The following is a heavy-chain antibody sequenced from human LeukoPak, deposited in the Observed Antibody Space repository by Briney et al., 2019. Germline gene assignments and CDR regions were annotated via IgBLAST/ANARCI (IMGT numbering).Heavy chain of an antibody. J-gene: IGHJ4*02. Sequence: PGGSLRLSCAASGFTFSSYSMNWVRQAPGKGLEWVSYISSSSSTIYYADSVKGRFTISRDNAKNSLYLQMNSLRAEDTAVYYCARDRYYYGSGSYYGKLDYWGQGTLVTVSS. D-gene: IGHD3-10*01. CDR3: ARDRYYYGSGSYYGKLDY. CDR1: GFTFSSYS. CDR2: ISSSSSTI. V-gene: IGHV3-48*04.